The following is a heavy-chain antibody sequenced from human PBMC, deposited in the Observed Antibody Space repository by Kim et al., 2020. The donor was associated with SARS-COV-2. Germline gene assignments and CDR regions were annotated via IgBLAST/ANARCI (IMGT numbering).Heavy chain of an antibody. D-gene: IGHD3-3*01. J-gene: IGHJ6*02. CDR1: GFTFSSSG. V-gene: IGHV3-33*06. CDR3: AKDFGISYYYYGMDV. Sequence: GGSLRLSCAASGFTFSSSGMHWVRQAPGKGLEWVAVIWYDGSNKYYADAVKGRFTISRDNSKNTLYLQMNSLRAEDTAVYYCAKDFGISYYYYGMDVWGQGTTVTVSS. CDR2: IWYDGSNK.